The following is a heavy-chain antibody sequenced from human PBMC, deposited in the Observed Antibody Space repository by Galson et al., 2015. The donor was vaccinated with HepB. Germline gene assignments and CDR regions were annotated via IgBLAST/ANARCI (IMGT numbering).Heavy chain of an antibody. V-gene: IGHV3-30*18. CDR3: AKDGPCSTCYYYGMDV. Sequence: SLRLSCAASGFTFSSYGMHWVRQAPGKGLEWVAFISNDESNKYNAESVKGRFTISRDNSKNTVYLQMNSLRAEDTAVYYCAKDGPCSTCYYYGMDVWGQGTTVTVSS. D-gene: IGHD1-1*01. CDR2: ISNDESNK. J-gene: IGHJ6*02. CDR1: GFTFSSYG.